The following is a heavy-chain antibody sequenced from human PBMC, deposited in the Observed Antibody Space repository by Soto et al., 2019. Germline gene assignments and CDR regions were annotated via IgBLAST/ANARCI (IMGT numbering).Heavy chain of an antibody. Sequence: QVKLQESGPGLVKPSGTLSLTCAVSGGSIISSDWWSWVRQPPGKGLEWIAEIYHSGITNYNQSLKSRVIISIDKPKNQFSLELSSVTAADTAVYYCARQSGFYKDYWGQGTLVTVSP. D-gene: IGHD5-12*01. J-gene: IGHJ4*02. CDR3: ARQSGFYKDY. CDR2: IYHSGIT. V-gene: IGHV4-4*02. CDR1: GGSIISSDW.